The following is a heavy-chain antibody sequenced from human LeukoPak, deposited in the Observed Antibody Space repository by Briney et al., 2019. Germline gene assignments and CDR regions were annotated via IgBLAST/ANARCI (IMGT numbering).Heavy chain of an antibody. CDR3: AKDKDGSGSLRSYYGMDV. V-gene: IGHV3-9*01. J-gene: IGHJ6*02. D-gene: IGHD3-10*01. CDR2: ISWNSGSI. Sequence: GRSLRLSCAASGFTFDDYAMHWVRQAPGKGLEWVLGISWNSGSIAYADSVKGRFTISRDNAKNSLYLQVNSLRAEDTALYYCAKDKDGSGSLRSYYGMDVWGQGTTVTVSS. CDR1: GFTFDDYA.